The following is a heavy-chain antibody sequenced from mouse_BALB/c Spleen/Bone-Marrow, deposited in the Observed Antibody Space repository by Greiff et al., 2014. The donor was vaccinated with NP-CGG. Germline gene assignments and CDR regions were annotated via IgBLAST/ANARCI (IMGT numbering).Heavy chain of an antibody. CDR3: TRPSFYYGSSYWYFDV. J-gene: IGHJ1*01. CDR2: IDPANGDT. Sequence: EVQVVESGSELVKPGASVKLSCAASGFNIKDTYMHWVKQRPEQGLEWIGRIDPANGDTKYDPKFQGKATITADTSSNTAYLQLSSLTSEYTAVYYCTRPSFYYGSSYWYFDVWGAGTTVTVSS. CDR1: GFNIKDTY. V-gene: IGHV14-3*02. D-gene: IGHD1-1*01.